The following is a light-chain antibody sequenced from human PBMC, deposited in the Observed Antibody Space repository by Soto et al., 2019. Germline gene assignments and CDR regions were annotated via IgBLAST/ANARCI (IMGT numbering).Light chain of an antibody. V-gene: IGKV1-5*03. CDR3: QQYNSFSGLT. CDR1: QSISTW. Sequence: DIQMTQSPSTLSASVGDRVTITCRASQSISTWLAWYQQKPGKAPKLLIYKASSLESGVPSRFSGSASGTEFTLTISSLQPDDFATYYCQQYNSFSGLTFGGGTKVEIK. J-gene: IGKJ4*01. CDR2: KAS.